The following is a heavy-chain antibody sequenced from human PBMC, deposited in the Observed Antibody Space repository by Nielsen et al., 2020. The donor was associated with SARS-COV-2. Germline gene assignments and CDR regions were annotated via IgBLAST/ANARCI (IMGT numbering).Heavy chain of an antibody. CDR3: ARVSVAGRGHFDY. J-gene: IGHJ4*02. CDR2: IIPIFGTA. Sequence: SVKVSCKVSGYTLTELSMHWVRQAPGKGLEWMGGIIPIFGTANYAQKFQGRVTITADESTSTAYMELSSLRSEDTAVYYCARVSVAGRGHFDYWGQGTLVTVSS. CDR1: GYTLTELS. D-gene: IGHD6-19*01. V-gene: IGHV1-69*13.